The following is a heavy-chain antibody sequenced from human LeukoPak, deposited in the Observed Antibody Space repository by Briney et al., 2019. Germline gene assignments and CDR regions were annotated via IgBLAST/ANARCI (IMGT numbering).Heavy chain of an antibody. J-gene: IGHJ4*02. D-gene: IGHD5-18*01. CDR3: ARREDVRGYSYGYSYY. CDR2: IYPGDSDT. CDR1: GYSFTRYW. V-gene: IGHV5-51*01. Sequence: GESLKISCKGSGYSFTRYWIGWVRQMPGKGLEWMGIIYPGDSDTRYSPSFQGQVTISADKSISTAYLQWSSLKASDTAIYYCARREDVRGYSYGYSYYWGQGTLVTVSS.